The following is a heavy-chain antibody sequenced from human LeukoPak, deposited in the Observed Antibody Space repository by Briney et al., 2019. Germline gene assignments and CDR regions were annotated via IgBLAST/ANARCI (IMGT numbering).Heavy chain of an antibody. CDR1: GGSFSGYY. V-gene: IGHV4-34*01. Sequence: PSETLSLTCAVYGGSFSGYYWSWIRQPPGKGLEWIGEINHSGSTNYNPSLKSRVTISVDTSKNQFSLKLSSVTAADTAVYYCARPNRGYSYGYFDYWGQGTLVTVSS. D-gene: IGHD5-18*01. J-gene: IGHJ4*02. CDR2: INHSGST. CDR3: ARPNRGYSYGYFDY.